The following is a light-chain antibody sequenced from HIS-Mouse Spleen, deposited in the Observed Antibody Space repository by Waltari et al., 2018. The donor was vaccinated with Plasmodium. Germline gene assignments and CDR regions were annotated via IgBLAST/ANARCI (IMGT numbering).Light chain of an antibody. CDR1: GTDFVVYNY. V-gene: IGLV2-11*02. J-gene: IGLJ1*01. CDR3: CSYAGSYTYV. CDR2: DVS. Sequence: QSALTQPRSVSGSPGPSVTISCTGTGTDFVVYNYVSWYQQPPGKAPKLMIYDVSKRPSGVPDRFSGSKSGNTASLTISGLQAEDEADYYCCSYAGSYTYVFGTGTKVTVL.